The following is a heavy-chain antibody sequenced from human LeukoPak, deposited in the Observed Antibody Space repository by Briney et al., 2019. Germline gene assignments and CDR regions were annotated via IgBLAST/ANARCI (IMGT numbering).Heavy chain of an antibody. CDR3: ARDPHSYYDFWSGSKYFQH. V-gene: IGHV1-2*02. CDR1: GGTFSSYA. J-gene: IGHJ1*01. CDR2: INPNSGGP. Sequence: ASVKVSCKASGGTFSSYAISWVRQAPGQGLEWMGWINPNSGGPNYAQKFQGRVTMTRDTSISTAYMELSRLRSDDTAVYYCARDPHSYYDFWSGSKYFQHWGQGTLVTVSS. D-gene: IGHD3-3*01.